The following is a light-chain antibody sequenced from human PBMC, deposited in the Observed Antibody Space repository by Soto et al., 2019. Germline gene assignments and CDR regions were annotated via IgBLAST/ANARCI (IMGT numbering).Light chain of an antibody. V-gene: IGLV2-14*01. Sequence: QSALTQPASVSGSPGQSITIPCSGRSSDLGGLNYVSWYQQHPGKVPKLIIYKVDNRPSGISDRFSASKSGNTASLTISGLQPEDEAHYYCSSYTSVPSPQWVFAGGTKVTVL. CDR3: SSYTSVPSPQWV. CDR1: SSDLGGLNY. J-gene: IGLJ3*02. CDR2: KVD.